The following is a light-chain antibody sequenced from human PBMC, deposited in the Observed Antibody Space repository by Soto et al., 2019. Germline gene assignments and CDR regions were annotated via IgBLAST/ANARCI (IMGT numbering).Light chain of an antibody. Sequence: ELVMTLSPPTLSVSAGERASLSCRASQSVSSNLAWFQQKPGQAPRLLIYGASTRATAIPARFSGRGSGTDFTLTISSLQSEDFAVYYCQQYNNWARTFGQGTKVDIK. J-gene: IGKJ1*01. CDR3: QQYNNWART. V-gene: IGKV3-15*01. CDR1: QSVSSN. CDR2: GAS.